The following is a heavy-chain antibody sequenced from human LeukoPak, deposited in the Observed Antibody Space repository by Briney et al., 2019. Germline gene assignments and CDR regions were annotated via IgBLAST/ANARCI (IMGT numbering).Heavy chain of an antibody. CDR3: ARGYCSSTSSPPGQPPWFDP. CDR1: GGSFSGYY. V-gene: IGHV4-34*01. D-gene: IGHD2-2*01. CDR2: INHSGST. J-gene: IGHJ5*02. Sequence: SETLSLTCAVYGGSFSGYYWSWIRQPPGKGLEWIGEINHSGSTNYNPSLKSRVTISVDTSKNQFSLKLSSVTAADTAVYYCARGYCSSTSSPPGQPPWFDPWGQGTLVTVSS.